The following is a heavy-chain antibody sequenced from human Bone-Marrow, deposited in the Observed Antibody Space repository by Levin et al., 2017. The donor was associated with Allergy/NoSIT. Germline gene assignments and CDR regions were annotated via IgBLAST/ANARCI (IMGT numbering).Heavy chain of an antibody. CDR1: GFSLDTPGVA. V-gene: IGHV2-5*02. D-gene: IGHD2-8*01. J-gene: IGHJ6*02. Sequence: SGPTLVKPTQTLTLTCSFSGFSLDTPGVAVGWIRQPPGKTLEWLALIFWDDDKQYSPSLKNRLTITKDSSKNQVVLTMTDLDPVDTGTYYCTFPLNGARYYGLDVWGQGTTVTVSS. CDR3: TFPLNGARYYGLDV. CDR2: IFWDDDK.